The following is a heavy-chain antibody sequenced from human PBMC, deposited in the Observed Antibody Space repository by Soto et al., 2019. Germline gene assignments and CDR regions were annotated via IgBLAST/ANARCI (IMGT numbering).Heavy chain of an antibody. J-gene: IGHJ4*02. Sequence: SEALSLTCTVSGGSISRYSYYWGWIRQAPEKGLEWIASISYSGSTYYNPTLKSRLIISVDTSKSQFSLKLSSVTAADTAVYFCAIVVGSSGDYFDYWGQG. CDR3: AIVVGSSGDYFDY. D-gene: IGHD3-10*01. CDR2: ISYSGST. CDR1: GGSISRYSYY. V-gene: IGHV4-39*01.